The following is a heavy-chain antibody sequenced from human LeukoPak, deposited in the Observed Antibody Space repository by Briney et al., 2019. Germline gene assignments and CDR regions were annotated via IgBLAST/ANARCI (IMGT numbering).Heavy chain of an antibody. D-gene: IGHD3-3*01. CDR1: GFTFSGSA. CDR3: TYLNYDFWSGYTN. Sequence: GGSLRLSCAASGFTFSGSAMHWVRQASGKGLEWVGRIRSKANSYATAYAASVKGRFTISRDDSKNTAYLQMNSLKTEDTAVYYCTYLNYDFWSGYTNWGQGTLVTVSS. CDR2: IRSKANSYAT. V-gene: IGHV3-73*01. J-gene: IGHJ4*02.